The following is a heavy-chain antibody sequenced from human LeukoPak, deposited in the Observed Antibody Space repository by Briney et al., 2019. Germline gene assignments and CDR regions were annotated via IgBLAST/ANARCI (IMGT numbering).Heavy chain of an antibody. J-gene: IGHJ4*02. CDR1: GFTFSSYS. D-gene: IGHD3-10*01. CDR3: GRHRSGSGTYFIYY. V-gene: IGHV3-7*01. CDR2: MKKDGSET. Sequence: GGSLRLSCVVSGFTFSSYSMIWVRQAPGKGLQWVANMKKDGSETKYVESVKGRFTISRDNAKTSLYLQMNSLRAEDTAVYYCGRHRSGSGTYFIYYWGQGALVSVSS.